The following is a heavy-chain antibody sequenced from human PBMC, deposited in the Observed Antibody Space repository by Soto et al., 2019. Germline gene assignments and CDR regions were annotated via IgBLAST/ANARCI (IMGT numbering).Heavy chain of an antibody. CDR3: ARHLGYDTSGYYRNWFDP. Sequence: SETLSLTCTVSGGSVSSGSYYWSWIRQPPGKGLEWIGYIYYSGSTNYNPSLKSRVTITVDTSKNQFSLKLSSVTAADTAVYYCARHLGYDTSGYYRNWFDPWGQGTPVTSPQ. V-gene: IGHV4-61*01. J-gene: IGHJ5*02. CDR1: GGSVSSGSYY. D-gene: IGHD3-22*01. CDR2: IYYSGST.